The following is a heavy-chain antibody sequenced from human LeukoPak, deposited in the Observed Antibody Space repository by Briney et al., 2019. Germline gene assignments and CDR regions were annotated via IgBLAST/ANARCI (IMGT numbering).Heavy chain of an antibody. D-gene: IGHD5-24*01. CDR2: ISGSGGST. Sequence: GGSPRLSCAASGFTFSSYAMSWVRQAPGKGLEWVSAISGSGGSTYYADSVKGRFTISRDNSKNTLYLQMNSLRAEDTAVYYCAKDRRDGYNGPYYFDYWGQGTLVTVSS. CDR1: GFTFSSYA. J-gene: IGHJ4*02. CDR3: AKDRRDGYNGPYYFDY. V-gene: IGHV3-23*01.